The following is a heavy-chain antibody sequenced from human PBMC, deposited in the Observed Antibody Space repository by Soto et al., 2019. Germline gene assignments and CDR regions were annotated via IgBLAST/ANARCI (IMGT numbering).Heavy chain of an antibody. D-gene: IGHD3-10*01. Sequence: QVQLVESGGGVVQPGRSLRLSCAASGFTFSSYAMHWVRQAPGKGLEWVAVISYDGSNKYYADSVKGRFTISRDNSKNTLYLQMNSLRAEDTAVYYCAREALLRGYFDYWGQGTLVTVSS. CDR1: GFTFSSYA. V-gene: IGHV3-30-3*01. J-gene: IGHJ4*02. CDR3: AREALLRGYFDY. CDR2: ISYDGSNK.